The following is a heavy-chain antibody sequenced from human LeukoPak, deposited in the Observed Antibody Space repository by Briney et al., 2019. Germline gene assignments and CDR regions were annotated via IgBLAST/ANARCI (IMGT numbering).Heavy chain of an antibody. D-gene: IGHD5-18*01. J-gene: IGHJ6*02. CDR1: GYSFTSYW. CDR2: IYPGDSDT. CDR3: ARRVGYSYGYGRYYYYGMDV. V-gene: IGHV5-51*01. Sequence: GESLKISCKGSGYSFTSYWIGWVRQMPGKGLEWMGIIYPGDSDTRYSPSFQGQVTISADKSISTAYLQWSSLKASDTAVYYCARRVGYSYGYGRYYYYGMDVWGQGTTVTVSS.